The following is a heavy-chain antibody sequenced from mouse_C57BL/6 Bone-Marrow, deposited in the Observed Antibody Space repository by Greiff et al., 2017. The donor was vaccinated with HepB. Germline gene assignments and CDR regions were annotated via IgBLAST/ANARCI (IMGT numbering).Heavy chain of an antibody. CDR3: ARGYGSSPYAMDY. CDR2: ISDGGSYT. D-gene: IGHD1-1*01. V-gene: IGHV5-4*03. J-gene: IGHJ4*01. Sequence: EVKVEESGGGLVKPGGSLKLSCAASGFTFSSYAMSWVRQTPEKRLEWVATISDGGSYTYYPDNVKGRFTISRDNAKNNLYLQMSHLKSEDTAMYYCARGYGSSPYAMDYWGQGTSVTVSS. CDR1: GFTFSSYA.